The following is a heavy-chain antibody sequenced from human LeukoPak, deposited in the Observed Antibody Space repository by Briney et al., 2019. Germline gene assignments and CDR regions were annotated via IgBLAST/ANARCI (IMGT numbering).Heavy chain of an antibody. CDR3: AAESICSSTSCYGAFDI. CDR2: IVVGGGNT. CDR1: GFTFTSSA. Sequence: SVKVSCKASGFTFTSSAMQWVRQARGQRLEWIGWIVVGGGNTNYAQKFQERVTITRDMSTSTAYMELSSLRSEDTAVYYCAAESICSSTSCYGAFDIWGQGTMVTVSS. J-gene: IGHJ3*02. V-gene: IGHV1-58*02. D-gene: IGHD2-2*01.